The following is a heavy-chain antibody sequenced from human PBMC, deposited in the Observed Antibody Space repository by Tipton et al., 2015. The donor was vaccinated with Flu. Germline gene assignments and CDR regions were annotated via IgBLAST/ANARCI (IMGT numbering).Heavy chain of an antibody. CDR2: IYYSGST. CDR1: GGSISSGSYF. Sequence: TLSLTCTVSGGSISSGSYFWGWIRQPAGEGLEWIGYIYYSGSTYYNPSLKSRVTISVDTSKNQFSLKLSSVTAADTAVYYCARVLRVRGDYPNWFDPWGQGTLVTVSS. D-gene: IGHD4-17*01. V-gene: IGHV4-30-4*08. J-gene: IGHJ5*02. CDR3: ARVLRVRGDYPNWFDP.